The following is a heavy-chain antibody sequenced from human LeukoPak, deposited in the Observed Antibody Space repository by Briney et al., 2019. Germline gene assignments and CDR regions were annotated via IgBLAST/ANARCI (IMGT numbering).Heavy chain of an antibody. CDR1: AYTFTSYG. CDR3: ARVPFCSSTSCYLYNWFDP. V-gene: IGHV1-18*01. CDR2: ISAYNGNT. J-gene: IGHJ5*02. Sequence: ASVTVSFTASAYTFTSYGISWVRQAPGQGLEWMGWISAYNGNTNYAQKLQGRVTMTTDTSTSTAYMELRSLRSDDTAVYYCARVPFCSSTSCYLYNWFDPWGQGTLVTVSS. D-gene: IGHD2-2*01.